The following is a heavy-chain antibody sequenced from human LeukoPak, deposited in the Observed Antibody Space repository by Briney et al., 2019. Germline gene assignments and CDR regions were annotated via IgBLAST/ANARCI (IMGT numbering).Heavy chain of an antibody. D-gene: IGHD1-1*01. J-gene: IGHJ4*02. CDR3: ARDHNYAFDN. CDR1: GFPFIEYS. V-gene: IGHV3-48*01. CDR2: IGIDGGNT. Sequence: GGSLRLSCTASGFPFIEYSMNWVRQVPGKGLEWIAYIGIDGGNTKYADSVRGRFTISADKTKNSLYVQMNSLRVEDTAVYYCARDHNYAFDNWGQGTLVSVAS.